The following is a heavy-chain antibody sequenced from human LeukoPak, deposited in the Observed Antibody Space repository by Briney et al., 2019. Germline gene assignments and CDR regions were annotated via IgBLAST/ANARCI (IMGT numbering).Heavy chain of an antibody. CDR3: AREVRFLEWLSYYYYYYYMDV. J-gene: IGHJ6*03. CDR1: GFTFRSYW. V-gene: IGHV3-74*01. D-gene: IGHD3-3*01. Sequence: GGSLRLSCAASGFTFRSYWMHWVRQAPGKGLGWVSRINSDGSSTSYADSVKGRFTISRDNAKNTLYLQMNSLRAEDTAVYYCAREVRFLEWLSYYYYYYYMDVWGKGTTVTVSS. CDR2: INSDGSST.